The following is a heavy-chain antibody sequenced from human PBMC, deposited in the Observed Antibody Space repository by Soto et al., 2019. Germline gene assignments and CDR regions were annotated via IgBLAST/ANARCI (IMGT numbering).Heavy chain of an antibody. CDR1: GFTFSSYG. CDR2: ISYDGSNK. D-gene: IGHD6-19*01. J-gene: IGHJ6*02. Sequence: QVQLVESGGGVVQPGRSLRLSCAASGFTFSSYGMHWVRQAPGKGLEWVAVISYDGSNKYYADSVKGRFTIAIDNSKNTLFLHMSSLRAEDTAVYYCVKDGSSGWPYYYGLDVWGQGTSVTVSS. CDR3: VKDGSSGWPYYYGLDV. V-gene: IGHV3-30*18.